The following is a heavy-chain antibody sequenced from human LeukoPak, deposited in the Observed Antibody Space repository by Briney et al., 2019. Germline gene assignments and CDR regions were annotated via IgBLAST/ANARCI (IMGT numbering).Heavy chain of an antibody. V-gene: IGHV4-4*07. CDR3: ARLKMVRGTNWFDP. CDR2: IYTSGST. CDR1: GGSISSYY. Sequence: PSETLSLTCTVSGGSISSYYWSWIRQPAGKGLEWIGRIYTSGSTNYNPSLKSRVTMSVDTSKNQFSLKLSSVTAADTAVYYCARLKMVRGTNWFDPWGQGTLVTVSS. J-gene: IGHJ5*02. D-gene: IGHD3-10*01.